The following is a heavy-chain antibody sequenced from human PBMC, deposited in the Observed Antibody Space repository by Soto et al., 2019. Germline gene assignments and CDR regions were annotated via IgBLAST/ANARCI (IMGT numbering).Heavy chain of an antibody. D-gene: IGHD2-15*01. V-gene: IGHV3-21*01. Sequence: PWGCLRLSCIASGLTFRTYTMNWVRQAPGKGLEWVSGIRGFSPYTFYAESVKGRFTISRDKAKNSLYLQMNSLRAEDTAVYYCARDRGYDAHDYYYNAMDVWGQGTTVTVSS. CDR3: ARDRGYDAHDYYYNAMDV. J-gene: IGHJ6*02. CDR2: IRGFSPYT. CDR1: GLTFRTYT.